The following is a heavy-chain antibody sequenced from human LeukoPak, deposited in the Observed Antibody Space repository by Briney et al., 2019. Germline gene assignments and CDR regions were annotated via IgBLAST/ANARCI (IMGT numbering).Heavy chain of an antibody. CDR2: IYYSGST. Sequence: LETLSLTCTVSGGSISSSSYYWGWIRQPPGKGLEWIGSIYYSGSTYYNPSLKSRVTISVDTSKNQFSLKLSSVTAADTAVYYCAKEYSSSWYRAFDIWGQGTMVTVSS. CDR3: AKEYSSSWYRAFDI. J-gene: IGHJ3*02. CDR1: GGSISSSSYY. D-gene: IGHD6-13*01. V-gene: IGHV4-39*01.